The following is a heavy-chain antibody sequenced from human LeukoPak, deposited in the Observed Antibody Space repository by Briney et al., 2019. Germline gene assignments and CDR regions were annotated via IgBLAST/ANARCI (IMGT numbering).Heavy chain of an antibody. J-gene: IGHJ3*02. D-gene: IGHD4-23*01. CDR3: ARDIPGMTVVSDAFDI. CDR1: GYTFTSYA. Sequence: ASVKVSCKASGYTFTSYAMHWVRQAPGQRLEWMGWINAGNGDTKCSQKFQGRVTITRDTSASTAYMELSSLRSEDTAVYYCARDIPGMTVVSDAFDIWGQGTMVTVSS. V-gene: IGHV1-3*01. CDR2: INAGNGDT.